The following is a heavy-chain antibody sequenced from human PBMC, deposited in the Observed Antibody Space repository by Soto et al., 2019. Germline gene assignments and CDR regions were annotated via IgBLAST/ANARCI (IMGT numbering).Heavy chain of an antibody. V-gene: IGHV3-30*18. D-gene: IGHD3-16*01. CDR3: AKDYKGLLYDYVWVERGGMDV. J-gene: IGHJ6*02. Sequence: GGSLRLSCAASGFTFSSYGMHWVRQAPGKGLEWVAVISYDGSNKYYADSVKGRFTISRDNSKNTLYLQMNSLRAEDTAVYYCAKDYKGLLYDYVWVERGGMDVWGQGTTVTVSS. CDR2: ISYDGSNK. CDR1: GFTFSSYG.